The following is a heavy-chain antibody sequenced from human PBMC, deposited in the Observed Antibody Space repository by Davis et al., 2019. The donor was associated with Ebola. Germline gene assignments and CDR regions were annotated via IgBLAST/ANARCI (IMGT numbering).Heavy chain of an antibody. Sequence: GGSLRLSCAASGFTFSGFGMHWVRQAPGKGLEWVAIISYDGSSKYYADSVKGRFTVSRDNSKNTLYLQMNSLRPEDTAVYYCAKDLTESYYDSSGYQDYWGQGTLVTVSS. D-gene: IGHD3-22*01. CDR2: ISYDGSSK. CDR1: GFTFSGFG. V-gene: IGHV3-30*18. J-gene: IGHJ4*02. CDR3: AKDLTESYYDSSGYQDY.